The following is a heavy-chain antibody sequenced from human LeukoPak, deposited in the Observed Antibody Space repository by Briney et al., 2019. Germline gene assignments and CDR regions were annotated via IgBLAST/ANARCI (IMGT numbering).Heavy chain of an antibody. J-gene: IGHJ4*02. CDR3: ARGKVPIAAGGLFDY. D-gene: IGHD6-13*01. CDR1: GYTFTSYG. V-gene: IGHV1-18*01. CDR2: ISAYNHNT. Sequence: ASVKVSCKASGYTFTSYGISWVRQAPGQGLEWMGWISAYNHNTNYAQRFQGRVTMTTDTSTSTAYMELRSLRSDDTAVYYCARGKVPIAAGGLFDYWGQGTLVTVSS.